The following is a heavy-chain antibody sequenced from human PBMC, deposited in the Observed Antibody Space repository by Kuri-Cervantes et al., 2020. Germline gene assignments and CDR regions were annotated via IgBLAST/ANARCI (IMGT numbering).Heavy chain of an antibody. J-gene: IGHJ6*03. V-gene: IGHV1-2*04. D-gene: IGHD3-3*01. CDR2: INPNSGGT. CDR1: GYAFTDYY. CDR3: ARGGVVGPYYYYYYMDV. Sequence: ASVKVSCKASGYAFTDYYMHWVRQAPGQGLEWMGWINPNSGGTNYAQKFQGWVTMTRDTSITTAYMELSRLRSDDTAVYYCARGGVVGPYYYYYYMDVWGKGTTVTVSS.